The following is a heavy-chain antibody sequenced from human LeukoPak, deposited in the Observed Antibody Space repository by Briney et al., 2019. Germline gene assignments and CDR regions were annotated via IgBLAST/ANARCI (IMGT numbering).Heavy chain of an antibody. D-gene: IGHD2-2*01. CDR1: GGSFSGYY. CDR3: ARGRKRIQYPQTYYYYYGMDV. V-gene: IGHV4-34*01. CDR2: INHSGST. J-gene: IGHJ6*02. Sequence: SETLSLTCAVYGGSFSGYYWSWIRQPPGKGLEWIGEINHSGSTNYNPSLKSRVTISVDTSKNQFSLKLSSVTAADTAVYYCARGRKRIQYPQTYYYYYGMDVWGQGTTVTVSS.